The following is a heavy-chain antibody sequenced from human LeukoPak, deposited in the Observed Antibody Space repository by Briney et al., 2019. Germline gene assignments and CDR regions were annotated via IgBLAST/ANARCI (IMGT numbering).Heavy chain of an antibody. J-gene: IGHJ3*02. CDR1: GGSISSGGYY. CDR3: ARDTEGGDSSGYYQHAFDI. D-gene: IGHD3-22*01. V-gene: IGHV4-31*03. CDR2: IYYSGST. Sequence: SETLSLTCTVSGGSISSGGYYWSWIRQHPGKGLGWIGYIYYSGSTYRNPSLKSRVTISVDTSKNQFSLKLSSVTAADTAVYYCARDTEGGDSSGYYQHAFDIWGQGTMVTVSS.